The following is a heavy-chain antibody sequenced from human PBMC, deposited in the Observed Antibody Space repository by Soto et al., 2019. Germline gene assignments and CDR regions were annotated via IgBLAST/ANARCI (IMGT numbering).Heavy chain of an antibody. CDR1: GFTFSSYG. Sequence: GGSLRLSCAASGFTFSSYGMHWVRQAPGKGLEWVAVISYDGSNKYYADSVKGRFTISRDNSKNTLYLQMNSLRAEDTAVYYCAKGTAEGSSSERYYYYYGMDVWGQGTTVTVSS. CDR2: ISYDGSNK. D-gene: IGHD6-6*01. V-gene: IGHV3-30*18. CDR3: AKGTAEGSSSERYYYYYGMDV. J-gene: IGHJ6*02.